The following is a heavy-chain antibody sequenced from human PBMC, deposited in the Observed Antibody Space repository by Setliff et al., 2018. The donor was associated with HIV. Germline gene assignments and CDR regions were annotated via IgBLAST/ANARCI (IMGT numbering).Heavy chain of an antibody. CDR3: ARSTTAD. Sequence: SVKVSCKASGGTFSLYAINWVRQAPGQGLEWMGGIIPIFGTANYAQKFQGRVTMTRDTSISTAYMELSRLRSDDTAVYYCARSTTADWGQGTMVTVSS. CDR2: IIPIFGTA. CDR1: GGTFSLYA. V-gene: IGHV1-69*05. D-gene: IGHD4-17*01. J-gene: IGHJ4*02.